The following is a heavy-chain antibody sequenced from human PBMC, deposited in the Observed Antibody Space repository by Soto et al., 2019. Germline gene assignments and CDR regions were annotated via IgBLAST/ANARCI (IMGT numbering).Heavy chain of an antibody. D-gene: IGHD5-18*01. CDR3: ARASIGYSHGPFDY. Sequence: SETLSLTCAVSGHSISSDYYWGWIRQPPGKGLEWIGSIYHSGSTYYNPSLKSRVTISVDTSKNQFSLKLSSVTAADTAVYYCARASIGYSHGPFDYWGKGTLVNVYS. J-gene: IGHJ4*02. V-gene: IGHV4-38-2*01. CDR1: GHSISSDYY. CDR2: IYHSGST.